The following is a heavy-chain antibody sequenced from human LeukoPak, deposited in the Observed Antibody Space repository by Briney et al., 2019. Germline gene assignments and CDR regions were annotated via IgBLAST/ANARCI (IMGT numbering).Heavy chain of an antibody. D-gene: IGHD3-3*01. V-gene: IGHV3-13*01. CDR2: IGTAGDT. CDR3: ARVFWSGLGYYFDY. Sequence: GGSLRLSCAASGFTFSSYDMHWVRQATGKGLEWVSAIGTAGDTYYPGSVKGRFTISRENAKNSLYLRMNSLRAEDTAVYYCARVFWSGLGYYFDYWGQGTLVTVSS. CDR1: GFTFSSYD. J-gene: IGHJ4*02.